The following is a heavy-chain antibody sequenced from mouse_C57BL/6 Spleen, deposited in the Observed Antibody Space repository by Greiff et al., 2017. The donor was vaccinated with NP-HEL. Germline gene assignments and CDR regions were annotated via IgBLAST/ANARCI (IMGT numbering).Heavy chain of an antibody. CDR3: ARSPTGTGWYFDV. CDR1: GYTFTSYW. CDR2: IHPNSGST. V-gene: IGHV1-64*01. D-gene: IGHD4-1*02. J-gene: IGHJ1*03. Sequence: QVQLKESGAELVKPGASVKLSCKASGYTFTSYWMHWVKQRPGQGLEWIGMIHPNSGSTNYNEKFKSKATLTVDKSSSTAYMQLSSLTSEDSAVYYCARSPTGTGWYFDVWGTGTTVTVSS.